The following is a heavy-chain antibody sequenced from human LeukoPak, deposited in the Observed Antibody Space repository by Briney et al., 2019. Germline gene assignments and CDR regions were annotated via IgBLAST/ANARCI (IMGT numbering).Heavy chain of an antibody. D-gene: IGHD2-21*02. CDR2: NIPILGIA. CDR3: ARPTRGYCGGDCNFDY. Sequence: SVKVSCKASGGTFSSYAISWVRQAPGQGLEWMGRNIPILGIANYAQKFQGRVTITADKSTSTAYMELSSLRSEDTAVYYCARPTRGYCGGDCNFDYWGQGTLVTVSS. J-gene: IGHJ4*02. V-gene: IGHV1-69*04. CDR1: GGTFSSYA.